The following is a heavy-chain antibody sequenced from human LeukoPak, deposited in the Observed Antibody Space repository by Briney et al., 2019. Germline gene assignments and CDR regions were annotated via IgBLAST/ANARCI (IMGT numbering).Heavy chain of an antibody. CDR2: SQNSGCT. D-gene: IGHD3-10*01. J-gene: IGHJ4*02. Sequence: SETLSLTCTVSGGSISGSSYYWGWIRQPPGKGLEWIGYSQNSGCTNCNPSLKSRVTISVDTSKNQFSLKLSSVTAADTAVYYCARDYSGSLDYWGQGTLVTVSS. CDR3: ARDYSGSLDY. CDR1: GGSISGSSYY. V-gene: IGHV4-61*01.